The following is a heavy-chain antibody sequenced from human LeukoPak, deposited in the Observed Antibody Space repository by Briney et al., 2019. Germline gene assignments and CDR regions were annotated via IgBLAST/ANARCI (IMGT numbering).Heavy chain of an antibody. V-gene: IGHV3-23*01. Sequence: GGSLRLSCAASGFTFSSYAMSWVRQVPGKGLEWVSVISGSGDNTYYADSVKGRFTISRDNSKNTLYLQMNSLRAEDTAVYFCAKGTSPFDPWGQGTLVTVSS. CDR1: GFTFSSYA. J-gene: IGHJ5*02. CDR2: ISGSGDNT. CDR3: AKGTSPFDP.